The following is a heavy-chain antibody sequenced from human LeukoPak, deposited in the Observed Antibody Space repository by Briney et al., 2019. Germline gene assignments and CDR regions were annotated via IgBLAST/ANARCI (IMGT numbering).Heavy chain of an antibody. CDR1: GGSIISSNYY. V-gene: IGHV4-39*01. Sequence: SETVSLTCSVSGGSIISSNYYWGWIRQPPGKGLEWIGSIYQSGSGSSYYNPSLKSRVTISGDTSKNQFFLRLSSVAAADTAVYYCASTLRFLPYRRFDYWGQGTLVTVPS. J-gene: IGHJ4*02. CDR2: IYQSGSGSS. D-gene: IGHD3-3*01. CDR3: ASTLRFLPYRRFDY.